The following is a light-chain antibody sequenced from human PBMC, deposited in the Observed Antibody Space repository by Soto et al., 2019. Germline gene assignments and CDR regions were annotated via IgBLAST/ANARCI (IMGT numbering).Light chain of an antibody. CDR3: QHYDDSPPRYT. V-gene: IGKV3-20*01. CDR1: QSVSSSN. CDR2: DAS. J-gene: IGKJ2*01. Sequence: EIVLTQSPATLSLSPGERATLSCRASQSVSSSNLAWYQQKPGQAPRLVISDASSRAAGLPDRFSGSGSGTDFTLTISRLEPEDFAVYYCQHYDDSPPRYTFGQGTKLEIK.